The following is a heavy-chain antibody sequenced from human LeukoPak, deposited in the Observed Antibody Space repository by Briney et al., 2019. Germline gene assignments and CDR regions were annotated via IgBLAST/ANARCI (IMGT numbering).Heavy chain of an antibody. V-gene: IGHV3-23*01. J-gene: IGHJ3*02. CDR1: GFTFSSYG. CDR2: ISGSGGST. Sequence: GGSLRLSCAASGFTFSSYGMSWVRQAPGKGLEWVSAISGSGGSTYYADSVKGRFTISRDNSKNTLYLQMNSLRAEDTAVYYCAKCITMIVVVIPDAFDIWGQGTMVTVSS. CDR3: AKCITMIVVVIPDAFDI. D-gene: IGHD3-22*01.